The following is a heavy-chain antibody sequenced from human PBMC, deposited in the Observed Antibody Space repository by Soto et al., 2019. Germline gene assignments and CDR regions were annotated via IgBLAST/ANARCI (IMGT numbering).Heavy chain of an antibody. D-gene: IGHD3-10*01. Sequence: EVQLLDSGVGLVQPGGSLRLSCAASGFTFNNYAMTWVRQAPGKGLEWVSAISGGGDTTSYADSVKGRFTVSRDGSKNTLYLQMSSLRAEDTALYYCAKGRGGSGSLTPRVDFWGQGTLVTVSS. J-gene: IGHJ4*02. CDR2: ISGGGDTT. CDR3: AKGRGGSGSLTPRVDF. V-gene: IGHV3-23*01. CDR1: GFTFNNYA.